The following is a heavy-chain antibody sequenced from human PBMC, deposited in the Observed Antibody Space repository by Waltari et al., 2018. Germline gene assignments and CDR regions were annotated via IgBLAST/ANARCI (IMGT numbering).Heavy chain of an antibody. V-gene: IGHV3-23*03. J-gene: IGHJ4*02. D-gene: IGHD3-10*01. CDR1: GFTFSSYA. Sequence: EVQLLESGGGLVQPGGSLRLSCAASGFTFSSYAMSWVRQAPGKGLEWVSVIYSGGSTYYADSVKGRFTISRDNSKNTLYLQMNSLRAEDTAVYYCARVPDYWGQGTLVTVSS. CDR2: IYSGGST. CDR3: ARVPDY.